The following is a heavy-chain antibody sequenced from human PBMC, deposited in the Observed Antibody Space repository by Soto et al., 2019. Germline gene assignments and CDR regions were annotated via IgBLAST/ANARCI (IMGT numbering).Heavy chain of an antibody. J-gene: IGHJ4*02. Sequence: SETLCLTCTVSGGSISSGGYYWSWIRQHPGKGLEWIGYIYYSGNTYYNPSLKSRVTISEDTSKNQFSLKLSSVTAADTAVYYCARGVTMVRGVIHTPYFDYWGQGTLVTVSS. CDR3: ARGVTMVRGVIHTPYFDY. V-gene: IGHV4-31*03. CDR2: IYYSGNT. CDR1: GGSISSGGYY. D-gene: IGHD3-10*01.